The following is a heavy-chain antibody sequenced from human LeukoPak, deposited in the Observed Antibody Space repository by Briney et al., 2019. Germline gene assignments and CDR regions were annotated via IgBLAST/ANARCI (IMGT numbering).Heavy chain of an antibody. V-gene: IGHV3-7*01. D-gene: IGHD5-12*01. CDR3: ARHGYSGYDRIRGVDY. Sequence: GGSLRLSCAASGFTFSSYWMSWVRQAPGKGLEWVANIKQDGSEKYYVDSAKGRFTISRDNAKNSLYLQMNSLRAEDTAVYYCARHGYSGYDRIRGVDYWGQGTLVTVSS. J-gene: IGHJ4*02. CDR2: IKQDGSEK. CDR1: GFTFSSYW.